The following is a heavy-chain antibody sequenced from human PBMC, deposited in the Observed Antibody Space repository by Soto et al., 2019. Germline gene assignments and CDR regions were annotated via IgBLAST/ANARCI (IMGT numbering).Heavy chain of an antibody. Sequence: SETLSLTCTVSGGSISSGGYYWSWIRQHPGKGLEWIGYIYYSGSTYYNPSLKSRVTISVDTSKNQFSLKLSSVTAADTAVYFCARGGKVFGVVIIHDAFDIWGQGTMVTVSS. D-gene: IGHD3-3*01. CDR2: IYYSGST. V-gene: IGHV4-31*03. CDR3: ARGGKVFGVVIIHDAFDI. J-gene: IGHJ3*02. CDR1: GGSISSGGYY.